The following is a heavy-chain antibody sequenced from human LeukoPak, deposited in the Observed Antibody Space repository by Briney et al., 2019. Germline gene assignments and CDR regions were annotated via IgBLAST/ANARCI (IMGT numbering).Heavy chain of an antibody. V-gene: IGHV3-15*01. CDR1: GFTLSNAY. D-gene: IGHD1-26*01. CDR2: IKNKTNGGTT. CDR3: TTTIVGVTAWFDP. Sequence: GGSLRLSCAASGFTLSNAYMSWVRQAPGKGLEWVGRIKNKTNGGTTDYAAPVKGRFTISRDDSKNTLYLQVNSLKTEDTAVYYCTTTIVGVTAWFDPWGQGTLVTVSS. J-gene: IGHJ5*02.